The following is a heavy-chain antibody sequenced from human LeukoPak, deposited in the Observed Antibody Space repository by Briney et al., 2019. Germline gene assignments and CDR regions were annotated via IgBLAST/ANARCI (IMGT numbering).Heavy chain of an antibody. CDR3: AKDACSGTSCSFDY. Sequence: GGSLRLSCAASGFSFDDYAMHWVRQAPGKGLEWVSGITWNSGSTGYADSVKDRFTISRDNAKNSLFVQMNSLRAEDTALYYCAKDACSGTSCSFDYWGQGTLVTVSS. CDR1: GFSFDDYA. V-gene: IGHV3-9*01. D-gene: IGHD2-2*01. CDR2: ITWNSGST. J-gene: IGHJ4*02.